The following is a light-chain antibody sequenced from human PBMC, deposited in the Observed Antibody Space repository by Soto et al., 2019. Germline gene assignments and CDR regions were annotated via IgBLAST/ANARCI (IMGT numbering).Light chain of an antibody. J-gene: IGKJ1*01. CDR1: QSISSW. CDR3: QQYESYSPWT. Sequence: DIPMTQSPPALSGSIENKATITFRASQSISSWLAWYQQKPGKAPKLLIYDASTLQSGVPSRYSGSGSGTEFTLTISNLQPDDFATYYCQQYESYSPWTFGQVTKVDIK. V-gene: IGKV1-5*01. CDR2: DAS.